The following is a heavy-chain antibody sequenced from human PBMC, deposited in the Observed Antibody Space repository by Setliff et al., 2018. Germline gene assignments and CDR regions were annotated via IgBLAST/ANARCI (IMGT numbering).Heavy chain of an antibody. Sequence: RASVKVSCKAVGYTFLSYGLSWVRQAPGQGLEWMGWISAYTGKTDYAQRFQGRVTTTIDTSTNTAYMELRSLRSDDTAVYYCALEEYTSRWTKRFDPWGQGTLVTVSS. CDR1: GYTFLSYG. V-gene: IGHV1-18*01. CDR2: ISAYTGKT. D-gene: IGHD6-13*01. J-gene: IGHJ5*02. CDR3: ALEEYTSRWTKRFDP.